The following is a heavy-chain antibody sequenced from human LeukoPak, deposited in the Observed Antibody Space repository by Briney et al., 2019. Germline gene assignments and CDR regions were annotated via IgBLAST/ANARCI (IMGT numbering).Heavy chain of an antibody. J-gene: IGHJ4*01. Sequence: PSETLSLTCAVYGGSFSGYYWSWIRQPPGKGLEWIGEINHSGSTNYNPSLKSRVTISVDTSKNQFSLKLSSVTAADTAVYYCASVSLGYCSSTSCRSGGYWGHGTLVTVSS. CDR3: ASVSLGYCSSTSCRSGGY. CDR2: INHSGST. CDR1: GGSFSGYY. V-gene: IGHV4-34*01. D-gene: IGHD2-2*01.